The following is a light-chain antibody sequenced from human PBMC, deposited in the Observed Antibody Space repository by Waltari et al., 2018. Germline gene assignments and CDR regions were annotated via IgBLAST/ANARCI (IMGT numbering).Light chain of an antibody. Sequence: QAVLTQPASLSASPGASARLTCPLRSDIHVRPYKIYCYQQRPGSPPQFLLKYKPDSTIQLGSGVPSRFSGSKDTSANAFILLISGLQSEDEADYYCMILYNNAVVFGGGTNLTVL. CDR3: MILYNNAVV. J-gene: IGLJ3*02. CDR1: SDIHVRPYK. CDR2: YKPDSTI. V-gene: IGLV5-45*01.